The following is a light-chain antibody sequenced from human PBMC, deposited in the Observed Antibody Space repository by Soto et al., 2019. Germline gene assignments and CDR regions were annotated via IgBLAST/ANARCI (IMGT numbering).Light chain of an antibody. V-gene: IGLV2-14*01. CDR2: EVT. CDR1: SSDIGGSKY. J-gene: IGLJ1*01. Sequence: QSVLTQPASVSGSPGQSISISCTGTSSDIGGSKYVSWYQQHPGTAPTLLIYEVTYRPSGVSDRFSGSKSGNTASLTVSGLHAEDEADYYCSSYSSSATLYVFGTGTKLTVL. CDR3: SSYSSSATLYV.